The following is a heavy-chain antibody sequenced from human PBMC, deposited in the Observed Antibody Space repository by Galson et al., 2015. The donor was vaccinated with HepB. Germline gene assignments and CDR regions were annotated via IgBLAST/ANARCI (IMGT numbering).Heavy chain of an antibody. CDR1: GFTFSSYA. V-gene: IGHV3-23*01. CDR3: ARRQGLGYCSSTSCPDAFDI. D-gene: IGHD2-2*01. CDR2: ISGSGGST. Sequence: SLRLSCAASGFTFSSYAMSWVRQAPGKGLEWVSTISGSGGSTYYADSVKGRFTISRDNSKNTLYLQMNSLRAEDTAIYYCARRQGLGYCSSTSCPDAFDIWGQGTMVTVSS. J-gene: IGHJ3*02.